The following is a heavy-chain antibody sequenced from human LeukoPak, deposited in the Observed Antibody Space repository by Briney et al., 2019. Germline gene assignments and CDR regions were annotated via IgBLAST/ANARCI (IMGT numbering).Heavy chain of an antibody. J-gene: IGHJ4*02. CDR3: ARDPTHYDSSGYPLDY. CDR1: GYTFTSYY. D-gene: IGHD3-22*01. Sequence: ASVKVSCKASGYTFTSYYMHWVRQAPGQGLEWMGIINPSGGSTSYAQKFQGRVTMTRDTSTSTVYMELSSLRPEDTAVYYCARDPTHYDSSGYPLDYWGQGTLVTVSS. CDR2: INPSGGST. V-gene: IGHV1-46*01.